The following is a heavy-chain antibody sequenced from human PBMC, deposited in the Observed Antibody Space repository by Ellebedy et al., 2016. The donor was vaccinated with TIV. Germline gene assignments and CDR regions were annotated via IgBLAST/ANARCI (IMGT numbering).Heavy chain of an antibody. J-gene: IGHJ4*02. Sequence: GGSLRLXXAASGFSFSYYYMSWIRQAPGKGLEWLSYIGSTGSAIYYADSVKGRFTISRDNAKNSLFLHMNSLRAEDTAVYYCAREDYREPMIRGGHFDYWGQGTLVTVSS. CDR3: AREDYREPMIRGGHFDY. CDR1: GFSFSYYY. D-gene: IGHD3-10*01. V-gene: IGHV3-11*01. CDR2: IGSTGSAI.